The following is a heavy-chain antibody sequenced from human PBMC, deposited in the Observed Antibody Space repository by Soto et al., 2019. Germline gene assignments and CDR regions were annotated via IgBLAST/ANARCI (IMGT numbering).Heavy chain of an antibody. D-gene: IGHD4-4*01. CDR1: GGSITSSNNF. CDR3: ARRNYPYYFDQ. V-gene: IGHV4-39*01. CDR2: ITYSGTT. J-gene: IGHJ4*02. Sequence: PSETLSLTCTVSGGSITSSNNFWGWIRQSPGKGLEWIAIITYSGTTYYNPSLKTRVTISADTSKNQFSLELRSVTAADTAVYYCARRNYPYYFDQWGQGTLVTVSS.